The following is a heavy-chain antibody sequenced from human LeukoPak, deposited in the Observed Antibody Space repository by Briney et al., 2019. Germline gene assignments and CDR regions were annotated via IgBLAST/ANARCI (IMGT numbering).Heavy chain of an antibody. CDR2: IYHSGST. V-gene: IGHV4-38-2*02. J-gene: IGHJ3*02. CDR3: GRDPGGGAFDI. D-gene: IGHD3-10*01. CDR1: GYSISSGYY. Sequence: PSETLSLTCTVSGYSISSGYYWGWIRQPPGKGLEWIGSIYHSGSTYYNPSLKSRVTISVDTSKNQFSLKLSSVTAAGTAAYYWGRDPGGGAFDIWGQGTMVTVSS.